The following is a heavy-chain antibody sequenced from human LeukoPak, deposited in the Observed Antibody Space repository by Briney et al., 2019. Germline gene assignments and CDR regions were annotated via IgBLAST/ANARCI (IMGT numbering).Heavy chain of an antibody. CDR1: GFIVDDYA. V-gene: IGHV3-43*02. Sequence: GGSLRLSCAASGFIVDDYAMYWVRQAPGKGLEWFSLISGDGGSTYYADSVKGRFTISRDNSKNSLFPQMNSLRTEDTALYYCAKDILSEQWHDAFDIWGQGTMVTVSS. CDR2: ISGDGGST. J-gene: IGHJ3*02. CDR3: AKDILSEQWHDAFDI. D-gene: IGHD6-19*01.